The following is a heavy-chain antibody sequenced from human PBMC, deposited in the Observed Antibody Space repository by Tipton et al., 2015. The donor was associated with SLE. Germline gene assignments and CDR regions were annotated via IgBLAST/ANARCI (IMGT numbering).Heavy chain of an antibody. CDR2: ISSSGSTI. CDR3: AGGDYDILTGYYGYFDY. CDR1: GFTFSSYG. Sequence: SLRLSCAASGFTFSSYGMHWVRQAPGKGLEWVSYISSSGSTIYYADSVKGRFTISRDNAKNSLYLQMNSLKTEDTAVYYCAGGDYDILTGYYGYFDYWGQGTLVTVSS. D-gene: IGHD3-9*01. J-gene: IGHJ4*02. V-gene: IGHV3-48*04.